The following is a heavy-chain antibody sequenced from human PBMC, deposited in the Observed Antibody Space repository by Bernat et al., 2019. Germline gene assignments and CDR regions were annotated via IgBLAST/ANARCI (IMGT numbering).Heavy chain of an antibody. D-gene: IGHD4-17*01. V-gene: IGHV4-34*01. J-gene: IGHJ4*02. CDR2: INHSGST. Sequence: QVQLQQWGAGLLKPSETLSLTCAVYGGSFSGYYWSWIRQPPGKGLEWIGEINHSGSTNYNPSLKSRVTISVGTSKDQCSLKLRSVTGADTDVYYCARWGVRGIRYMTTVTFLDYWGQGTLVTVSS. CDR1: GGSFSGYY. CDR3: ARWGVRGIRYMTTVTFLDY.